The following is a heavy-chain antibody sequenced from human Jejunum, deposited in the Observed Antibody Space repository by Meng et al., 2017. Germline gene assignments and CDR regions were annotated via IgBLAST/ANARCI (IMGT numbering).Heavy chain of an antibody. CDR1: GCSGRRAGYR. Sequence: QVQLQESGPGLVRPSGTLSLIFTGAGCSGRRAGYRRGWIRQPPGKALEWIGYASTNYNPSLKSRVTISLDTSRNQFSLSLSSVTAADTAVYYCARDHMGSLDYWGQGILVTVSS. CDR3: ARDHMGSLDY. J-gene: IGHJ4*02. V-gene: IGHV4-61*08. D-gene: IGHD1-26*01. CDR2: AST.